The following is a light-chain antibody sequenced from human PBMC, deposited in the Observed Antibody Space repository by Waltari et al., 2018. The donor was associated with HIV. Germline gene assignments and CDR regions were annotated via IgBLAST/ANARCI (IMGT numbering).Light chain of an antibody. CDR2: DAS. CDR3: HQRSSWPRT. J-gene: IGKJ2*01. CDR1: QIVTTY. V-gene: IGKV3-11*01. Sequence: VLTQSPATLSFSPGERATLSCRASQIVTTYLAWYQQKPGQAPRLLIYDASNRAAGIPARFSGSGSGTDFTLTISRLEPEDFAVYYCHQRSSWPRTFGQGTKLEIK.